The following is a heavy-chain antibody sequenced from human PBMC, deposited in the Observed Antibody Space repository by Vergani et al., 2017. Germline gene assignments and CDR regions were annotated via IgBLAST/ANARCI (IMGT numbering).Heavy chain of an antibody. D-gene: IGHD1-26*01. CDR3: ARDRGGSYGFLWQQDVWYFDL. J-gene: IGHJ2*01. V-gene: IGHV3-66*02. CDR1: GFTFSSYS. CDR2: IYSGGST. Sequence: VQLVESGGGLVKPGGSLRLSCAASGFTFSSYSMNWVRQAPGKGLEWVSVIYSGGSTYYADSVKGRFTISRDNSKNTLYLQMNSLRAEDTAVYYCARDRGGSYGFLWQQDVWYFDLWGRGTLVTVSS.